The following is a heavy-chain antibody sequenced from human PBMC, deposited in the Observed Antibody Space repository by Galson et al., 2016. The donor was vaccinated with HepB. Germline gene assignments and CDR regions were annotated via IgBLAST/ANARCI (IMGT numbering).Heavy chain of an antibody. CDR3: ARVLAGSTTSTMDV. D-gene: IGHD2-2*01. CDR1: GFTFSTYG. CDR2: ISYDGSNK. J-gene: IGHJ6*02. Sequence: SLRLSCAASGFTFSTYGMHWVRQAPGKGLEWVAVISYDGSNKKYADSVKGRFTISRDTSKNTLYLQMNSLTAEDTAVYYCARVLAGSTTSTMDVWGQGTTVTVSS. V-gene: IGHV3-30*03.